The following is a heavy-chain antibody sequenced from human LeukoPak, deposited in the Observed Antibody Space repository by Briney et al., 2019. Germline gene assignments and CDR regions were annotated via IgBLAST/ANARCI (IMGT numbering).Heavy chain of an antibody. V-gene: IGHV4-34*01. D-gene: IGHD4-17*01. CDR3: ARVDYGDYRIDY. CDR1: GGSFSGYY. J-gene: IGHJ4*02. CDR2: INHSGST. Sequence: SETLSLTCAVYGGSFSGYYWSWIRQPPGKGLEWIGEINHSGSTNYNPSLKSRVTISVDTSKNQFSLKLSSVTAADTAVYYCARVDYGDYRIDYWGQGTLVTVSS.